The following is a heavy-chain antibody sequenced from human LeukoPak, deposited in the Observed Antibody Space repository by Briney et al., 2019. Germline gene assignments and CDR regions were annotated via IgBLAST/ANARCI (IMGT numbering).Heavy chain of an antibody. V-gene: IGHV4-30-4*08. J-gene: IGHJ6*03. D-gene: IGHD2-15*01. CDR3: ARGVVPYYCYYYMDG. CDR2: IYYSGST. CDR1: GGSISSGDYY. Sequence: PSETLSLTCTVSGGSISSGDYYWSWIRQPPGKGLEWIGYIYYSGSTYYNPSLKSRVTISVDTSKNQFSLKLSSVTAADTAVYYCARGVVPYYCYYYMDGWGKRTTVTVSS.